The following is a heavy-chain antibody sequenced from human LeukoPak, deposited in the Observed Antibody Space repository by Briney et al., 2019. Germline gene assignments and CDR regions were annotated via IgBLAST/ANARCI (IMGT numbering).Heavy chain of an antibody. J-gene: IGHJ6*02. CDR2: IYDSGST. D-gene: IGHD2/OR15-2a*01. CDR3: AKGGSTNFYYGDV. V-gene: IGHV4-59*01. CDR1: GGSMTNLY. Sequence: SETLSLTCSVSGGSMTNLYWTWIRQPPGKGLEWIGDIYDSGSTRYNTSLESRVTISVDTSKNQFSLKLSSVTAADTAVYYCAKGGSTNFYYGDVWGQGTTVTVSS.